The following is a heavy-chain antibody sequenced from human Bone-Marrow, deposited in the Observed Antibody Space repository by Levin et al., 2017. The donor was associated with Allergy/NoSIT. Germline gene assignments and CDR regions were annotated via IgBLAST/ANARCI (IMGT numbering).Heavy chain of an antibody. V-gene: IGHV4-34*01. CDR3: ASRFCSSTSCDFDY. Sequence: MTSETLSLTCAVSGGAFSGYYWTWIRQSPGKGLEWIGEINHSGTTTYNPSLKSRVTLSVDTSNNQFSLKLTSVTAADTAVYYCASRFCSSTSCDFDYWGQGTLVTVSP. J-gene: IGHJ4*02. CDR2: INHSGTT. CDR1: GGAFSGYY. D-gene: IGHD2-2*01.